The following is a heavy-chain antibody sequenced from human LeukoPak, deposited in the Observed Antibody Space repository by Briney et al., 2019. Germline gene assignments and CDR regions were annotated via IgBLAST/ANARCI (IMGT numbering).Heavy chain of an antibody. D-gene: IGHD6-19*01. J-gene: IGHJ4*02. CDR3: ARHRRAVPAYYFDY. CDR2: IHTGGST. CDR1: GASISSYF. V-gene: IGHV4-4*09. Sequence: PSETLSLTCTVSGASISSYFWTWIRQPPGKGLEWLAYIHTGGSTNYNPSLKSRVTISLDTSKSQFSLNLTSVTAADTAMYYCARHRRAVPAYYFDYWGPGAPVTVSS.